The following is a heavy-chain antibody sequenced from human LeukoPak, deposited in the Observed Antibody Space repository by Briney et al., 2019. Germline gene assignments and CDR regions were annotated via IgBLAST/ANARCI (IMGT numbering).Heavy chain of an antibody. V-gene: IGHV3-48*01. CDR3: ARVEGYSGYDLYY. J-gene: IGHJ4*02. D-gene: IGHD5-12*01. Sequence: GGSLRLSCAASGFTFSSYSMNWVRQAPGKGLEWVSYISSSSSTIYYADSVKGRFTISRDNAKNSLYLQMNSLRAEDTAVYYCARVEGYSGYDLYYWGQGTLVTVSS. CDR2: ISSSSSTI. CDR1: GFTFSSYS.